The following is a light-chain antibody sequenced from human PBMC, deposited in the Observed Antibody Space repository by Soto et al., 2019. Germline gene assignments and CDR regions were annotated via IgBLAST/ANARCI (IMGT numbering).Light chain of an antibody. CDR1: QSVSSN. Sequence: EIVMTQSPATLSVSPWERATLSCRASQSVSSNLAWYQQKPGQAPRLLIYGASTRATGIPARFSGSGSGTELTLTISSLQSEDFAVYSCQQYNNWPPYTFGQGTKLEIK. V-gene: IGKV3-15*01. CDR3: QQYNNWPPYT. J-gene: IGKJ2*01. CDR2: GAS.